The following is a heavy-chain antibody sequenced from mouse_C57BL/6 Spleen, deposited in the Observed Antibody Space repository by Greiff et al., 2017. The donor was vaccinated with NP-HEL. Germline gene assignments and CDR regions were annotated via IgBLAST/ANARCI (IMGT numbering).Heavy chain of an antibody. CDR3: ASHDVGYFDV. V-gene: IGHV1-42*01. J-gene: IGHJ1*03. D-gene: IGHD2-12*01. CDR1: GYSFTGYY. CDR2: INPSTGGT. Sequence: EVQLQQSGPELVKPGASVKISCKASGYSFTGYYMNWVKQSPEKSLEWIGEINPSTGGTTYNQKFKAKATLTVDKSSSTAYMQLKSLTSEDSAVYYCASHDVGYFDVWGTGTTVTVSS.